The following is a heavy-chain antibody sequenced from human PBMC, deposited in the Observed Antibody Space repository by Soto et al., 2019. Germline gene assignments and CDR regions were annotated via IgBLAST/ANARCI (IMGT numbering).Heavy chain of an antibody. D-gene: IGHD3-3*01. J-gene: IGHJ5*02. CDR2: IYYSGST. V-gene: IGHV4-31*03. CDR3: EGYPTFGVVSPWLDP. Sequence: QVQLQESGPGLVKPSQTLSLTCTVSGGSISSGGYYWSWIRQHPGKGLEWIGYIYYSGSTYYNPSLKRRVTISVDTSKNQFSLKLSSVTAADTAVDYCEGYPTFGVVSPWLDPWGQGPLVTVSS. CDR1: GGSISSGGYY.